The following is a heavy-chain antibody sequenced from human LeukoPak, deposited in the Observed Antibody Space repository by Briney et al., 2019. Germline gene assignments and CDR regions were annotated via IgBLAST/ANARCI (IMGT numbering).Heavy chain of an antibody. Sequence: GGSLRLSCAASGFTFSSYGMSWVRQAPGKGLEWVSAISGSGGSTYYADSVKGRFTISRDNSKNTLYLQMNSLRAEDTAVYYCATEGKIVRGVYTDYWGQGTLVTVSS. CDR2: ISGSGGST. CDR3: ATEGKIVRGVYTDY. V-gene: IGHV3-23*01. J-gene: IGHJ4*02. CDR1: GFTFSSYG. D-gene: IGHD3-10*02.